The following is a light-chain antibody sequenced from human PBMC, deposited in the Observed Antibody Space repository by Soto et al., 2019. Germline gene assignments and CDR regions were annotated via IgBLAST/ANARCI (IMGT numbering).Light chain of an antibody. CDR2: GVN. J-gene: IGLJ1*01. CDR1: SSDFGDDKY. Sequence: QSALTQPASVSGSPGQSITVSCTGSSSDFGDDKYVSWYQQQPGKGPNLLIYGVNSRPSGISNRFSGSKSGNTASLTISGLQAEDEADYYCQSFDNSLSGSRVFGTGTKVTVL. CDR3: QSFDNSLSGSRV. V-gene: IGLV2-14*01.